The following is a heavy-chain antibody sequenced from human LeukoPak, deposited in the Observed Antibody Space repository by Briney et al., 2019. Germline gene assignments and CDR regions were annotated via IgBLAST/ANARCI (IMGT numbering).Heavy chain of an antibody. CDR1: GFSFSNYG. D-gene: IGHD3-22*01. V-gene: IGHV3-30*18. J-gene: IGHJ1*01. CDR2: ISYDGSNE. CDR3: AKGYYDSSGEVSLFQR. Sequence: GGSLRLSCAASGFSFSNYGMHWVRQAPGKGLEWVAVISYDGSNEYYADSVKGRFTISRDNSKNTLYLQMNSLRAEDTAVYYCAKGYYDSSGEVSLFQRWGQGTLVTVSS.